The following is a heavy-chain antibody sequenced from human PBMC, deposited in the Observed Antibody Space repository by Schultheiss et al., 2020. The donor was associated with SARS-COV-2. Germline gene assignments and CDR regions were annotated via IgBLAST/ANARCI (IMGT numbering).Heavy chain of an antibody. CDR1: GGTFSSYA. J-gene: IGHJ4*02. Sequence: ASVKVSCKASGGTFSSYAISWVRQAPGQRLEWMGWINAGNGNTKYSQKFQGRVTITRDTSASTAYMELSSLRSEDTAVYYCARDGAAADLFDYWGQGTLVTVSS. CDR2: INAGNGNT. V-gene: IGHV1-3*01. CDR3: ARDGAAADLFDY. D-gene: IGHD6-13*01.